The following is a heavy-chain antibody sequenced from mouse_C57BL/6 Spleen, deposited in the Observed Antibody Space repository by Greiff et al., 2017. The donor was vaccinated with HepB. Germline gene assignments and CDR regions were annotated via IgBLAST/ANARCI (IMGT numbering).Heavy chain of an antibody. CDR1: GFTFSSYG. J-gene: IGHJ2*01. V-gene: IGHV5-6*01. D-gene: IGHD4-1*01. Sequence: EVKVVESGGDLVKPGGSLKLPCAASGFTFSSYGMSWVRQTPDKRLEWVATISSGGSYTYYPDSVKGRFTISRDNAKNTLYLQMSSLKSEDTAMYYCARDWDVGYFDYWGQGTTLTVSS. CDR3: ARDWDVGYFDY. CDR2: ISSGGSYT.